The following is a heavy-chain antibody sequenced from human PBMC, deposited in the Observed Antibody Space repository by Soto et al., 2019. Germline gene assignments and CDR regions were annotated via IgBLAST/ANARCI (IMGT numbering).Heavy chain of an antibody. V-gene: IGHV4-4*02. Sequence: QVQLQESGPGLVKPSGTLSLTCSVSGDSSSNNKWWSWVRQPPGKGLEWIGEMHHSGSIHYNASLKSRDTLSVNNSRNQYSLQLTSVPAAATALYFCAWHDNMTLGSQYLDSWGPGTLVTVSS. CDR2: MHHSGSI. CDR3: AWHDNMTLGSQYLDS. CDR1: GDSSSNNKW. J-gene: IGHJ4*02. D-gene: IGHD1-1*01.